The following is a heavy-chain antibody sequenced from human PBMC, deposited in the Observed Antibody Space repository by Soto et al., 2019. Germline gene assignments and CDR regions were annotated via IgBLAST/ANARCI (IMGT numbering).Heavy chain of an antibody. CDR3: ATQNSRDGAFDI. CDR1: GGSISSGGYY. D-gene: IGHD1-7*01. CDR2: IYYSGST. J-gene: IGHJ3*02. V-gene: IGHV4-31*03. Sequence: SETLSLTCTVSGGSISSGGYYWSWIRQHPGKGLEWIGYIYYSGSTYYNPSLKSRVTISVDTSKNQFSLKLSSVTAADTAVYYCATQNSRDGAFDIWGQGTMVTVSS.